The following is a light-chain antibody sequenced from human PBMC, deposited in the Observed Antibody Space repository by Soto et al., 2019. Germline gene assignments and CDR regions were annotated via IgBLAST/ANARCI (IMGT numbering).Light chain of an antibody. V-gene: IGKV3-15*01. Sequence: EIVMTQSPASLSVSPGQRVTLSCWASQTVSRSLSWYQQKPGQSPRLLIYGASTRATGIPARFSGSGSGTEVTLTISSLQSEDFAVYYCQQDINWPSNTFGQGTKLELK. J-gene: IGKJ2*01. CDR2: GAS. CDR3: QQDINWPSNT. CDR1: QTVSRS.